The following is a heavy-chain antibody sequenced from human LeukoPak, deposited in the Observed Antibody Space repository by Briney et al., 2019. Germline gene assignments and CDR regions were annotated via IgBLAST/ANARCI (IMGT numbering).Heavy chain of an antibody. Sequence: GGSLRLSCAASGFTFSSYWMSWVRQAPGKGLEWVANIKQDGSEKYYVDSVKGRFTISRDNAKNSLYLQMNSLRAEDTAVYYCARGRGVTIFGVVHYYFDYWGQGTLVTVSS. J-gene: IGHJ4*02. CDR3: ARGRGVTIFGVVHYYFDY. CDR2: IKQDGSEK. CDR1: GFTFSSYW. D-gene: IGHD3-3*01. V-gene: IGHV3-7*01.